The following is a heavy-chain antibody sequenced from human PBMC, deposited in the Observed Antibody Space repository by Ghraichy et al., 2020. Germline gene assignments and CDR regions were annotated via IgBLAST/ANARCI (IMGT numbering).Heavy chain of an antibody. D-gene: IGHD5-24*01. CDR3: AHSVEMATIWAPFDY. CDR2: IYWNDDK. J-gene: IGHJ4*02. CDR1: GFSLSTSGVG. V-gene: IGHV2-5*01. Sequence: SGPTLVKPTQTLTLTCTFSGFSLSTSGVGVGWIRQPPGKALEWLALIYWNDDKRYSPSLKSRLTITKDTSKNQVVLTMTNMDPVDTATYYCAHSVEMATIWAPFDYWGQGTLVTVSS.